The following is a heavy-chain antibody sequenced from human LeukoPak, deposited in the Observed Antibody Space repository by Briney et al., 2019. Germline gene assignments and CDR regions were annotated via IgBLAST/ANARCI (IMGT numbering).Heavy chain of an antibody. Sequence: GGSLRLSCAASGFSFSSYEMNWVRQAPGKGLEWVSYISSSGSIMYSADSVKGRFTISRDNAKNSLYLQMNSLRAEDTAIYYCSVQYSRSSVVDYWGQGTLVTVSS. D-gene: IGHD6-6*01. CDR3: SVQYSRSSVVDY. CDR1: GFSFSSYE. J-gene: IGHJ4*02. CDR2: ISSSGSIM. V-gene: IGHV3-48*03.